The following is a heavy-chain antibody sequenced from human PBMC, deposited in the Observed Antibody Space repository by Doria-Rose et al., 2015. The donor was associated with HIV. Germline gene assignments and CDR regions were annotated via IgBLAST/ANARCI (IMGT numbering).Heavy chain of an antibody. CDR1: ISSYY. J-gene: IGHJ4*02. CDR2: IYYTGNT. V-gene: IGHV4-59*01. Sequence: ISSYYWSWIRQPPGKGLEWIGYIYYTGNTNSNPSLKSRVTISVDTSKNQFSPRLNSVTAADTAVYYCATDRGSGWTFDYWGQGTLVTVSS. CDR3: ATDRGSGWTFDY. D-gene: IGHD6-19*01.